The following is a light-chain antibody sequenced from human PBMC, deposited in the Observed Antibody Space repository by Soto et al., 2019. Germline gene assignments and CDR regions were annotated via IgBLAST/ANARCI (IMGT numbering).Light chain of an antibody. Sequence: DIQMTQSPSAMSASVGDRVTITCRASQGIGNYLAWFQQKPGKVPKRLIYGASNLQSGVPSRFSGSGSGTEFTLTISTLQPEAFVTYSCLQHNSYPRTVGQGTKVDSK. CDR2: GAS. CDR3: LQHNSYPRT. J-gene: IGKJ1*01. CDR1: QGIGNY. V-gene: IGKV1-17*03.